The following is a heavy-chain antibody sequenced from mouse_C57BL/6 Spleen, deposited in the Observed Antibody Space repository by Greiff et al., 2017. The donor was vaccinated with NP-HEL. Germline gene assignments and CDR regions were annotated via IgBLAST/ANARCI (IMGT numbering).Heavy chain of an antibody. J-gene: IGHJ4*01. Sequence: VKLQQPGAELVKPGASVKLSCKASGYTFTSYWMHWVKQRPGQGLEWIGMIHPNSGSTNYNEKFKSKATLTVDKSSSTAYMQLSSLTSEDSAVYYCARKWNSIYAIDYWGQGTSVTVSS. D-gene: IGHD1-3*01. CDR3: ARKWNSIYAIDY. V-gene: IGHV1-64*01. CDR2: IHPNSGST. CDR1: GYTFTSYW.